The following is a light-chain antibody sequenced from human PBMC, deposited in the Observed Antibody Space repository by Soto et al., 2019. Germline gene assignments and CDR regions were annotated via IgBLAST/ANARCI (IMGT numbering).Light chain of an antibody. CDR3: QQYNSYSQT. V-gene: IGKV1-5*01. J-gene: IGKJ1*01. CDR1: QSISSW. Sequence: DIQMTQSPSTLSASVGDRVTITCRASQSISSWLAWYQQKPGKAPKLLISGASSLESRVPSRFSGSGSGTEFTLTISSLQPDDFATYYCQQYNSYSQTFGQGTKVDIK. CDR2: GAS.